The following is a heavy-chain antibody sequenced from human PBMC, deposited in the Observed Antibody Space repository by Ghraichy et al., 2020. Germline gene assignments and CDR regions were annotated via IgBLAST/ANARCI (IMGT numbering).Heavy chain of an antibody. Sequence: SETLSLTCTVSGGSVSGGSSYWNWIRQPPGKGLEWIGCIYNSDSTNYNPSLKSRLTISLDTSKNQFSLKLRSVTAADTAVYYCARDQGAYYYYRMDVWGQGTMVTVSS. CDR3: ARDQGAYYYYRMDV. V-gene: IGHV4-61*01. CDR1: GGSVSGGSSY. CDR2: IYNSDST. J-gene: IGHJ6*02.